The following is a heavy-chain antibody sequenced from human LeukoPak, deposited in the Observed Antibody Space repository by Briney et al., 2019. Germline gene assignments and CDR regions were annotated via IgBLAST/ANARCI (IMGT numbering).Heavy chain of an antibody. D-gene: IGHD2-21*01. J-gene: IGHJ4*02. CDR1: GFTFSDYF. V-gene: IGHV3-11*06. CDR2: ITSSSSYT. Sequence: GGSLRLSCAASGFTFSDYFMNWIRQAPGKGLEWVSYITSSSSYTNYADSVKGRFTISRDNAKNSLYLQMNSLRAEDTAVYYCARHSSANHFDYWGQGTLSPSPQ. CDR3: ARHSSANHFDY.